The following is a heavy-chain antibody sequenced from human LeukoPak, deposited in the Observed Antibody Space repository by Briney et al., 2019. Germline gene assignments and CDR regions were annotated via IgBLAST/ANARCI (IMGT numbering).Heavy chain of an antibody. Sequence: GGSLRLSCVASGFTFSSYAMSWVGQAPGRGLGWVPGISGSGGSTYYADSVKGRFTISRDNSKNTLFLQMNSLRAEDTAVYYCAKETYSSGWYPYFDYWGQGTLVTVSS. CDR3: AKETYSSGWYPYFDY. CDR2: ISGSGGST. J-gene: IGHJ4*02. D-gene: IGHD6-19*01. CDR1: GFTFSSYA. V-gene: IGHV3-23*01.